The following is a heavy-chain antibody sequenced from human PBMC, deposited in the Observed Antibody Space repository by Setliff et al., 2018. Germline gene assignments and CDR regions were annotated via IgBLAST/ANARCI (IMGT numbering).Heavy chain of an antibody. D-gene: IGHD5-18*01. CDR2: INQYGGTK. V-gene: IGHV3-7*01. Sequence: GSLRLSCAASGFTFSTYWMSWVRQAPGKGLEWVANINQYGGTKYHADSVKGRFTISRDNAKTSLYLQMDSLRVEDTAVYFCARSPGWIPWFDSWGQGTLVT. CDR1: GFTFSTYW. J-gene: IGHJ5*01. CDR3: ARSPGWIPWFDS.